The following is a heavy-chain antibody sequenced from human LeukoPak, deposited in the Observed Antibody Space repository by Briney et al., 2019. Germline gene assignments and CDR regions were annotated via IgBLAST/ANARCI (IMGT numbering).Heavy chain of an antibody. CDR2: INAGNGNT. D-gene: IGHD1-26*01. CDR1: GYTFTSYA. CDR3: ARGRQWELLLRD. J-gene: IGHJ4*02. V-gene: IGHV1-3*01. Sequence: PSVKVSCKASGYTFTSYAMHWVRQAPGQRLEWMGWINAGNGNTKYSQKFQGRVTITRDTSASTAYMELSSLRSEDTAVYYCARGRQWELLLRDWGQGTLVTVSS.